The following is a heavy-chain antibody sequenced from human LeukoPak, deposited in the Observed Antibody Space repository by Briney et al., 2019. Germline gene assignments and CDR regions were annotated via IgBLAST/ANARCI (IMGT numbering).Heavy chain of an antibody. D-gene: IGHD3-22*01. CDR2: IYYSGST. J-gene: IGHJ4*02. Sequence: SQTLSLTCTVSGGSISSGGYYWSWIRQHPGKGLEWIGYIYYSGSTYYNPSLKSRVTISVDTSKNQFSLKLSSVTAADTAVYYCATRGNDSSGYLIDYWGQGTLVTVSS. CDR1: GGSISSGGYY. V-gene: IGHV4-31*03. CDR3: ATRGNDSSGYLIDY.